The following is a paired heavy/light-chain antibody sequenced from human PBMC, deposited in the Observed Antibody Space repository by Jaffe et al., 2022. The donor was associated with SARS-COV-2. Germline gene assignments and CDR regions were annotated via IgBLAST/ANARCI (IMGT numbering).Heavy chain of an antibody. CDR2: IKQDDTEK. CDR3: VRAGYYYDRSGYSERLFDY. Sequence: EVQLVESGGGLVQPGGSLRLSCAASGFTFRSYWMGWVRQAPGKGLEWVANIKQDDTEKYYVDSVKGRFTISRDNARNSVYLQMNSLRAEDTAIYYCVRAGYYYDRSGYSERLFDYWGQGTLVTFSS. V-gene: IGHV3-7*01. D-gene: IGHD3-22*01. J-gene: IGHJ4*02. CDR1: GFTFRSYW.
Light chain of an antibody. Sequence: QSALTQPASVSASPGQSISISCTGTNRDVGGSNHVSWYQQYPGKAPKLKIYEVSNRFSGVSNRFSGSKSGNTASLTISGLQAEDEAEYYCSSYTTTNTYVFGPATRVTVL. V-gene: IGLV2-14*01. CDR2: EVS. CDR3: SSYTTTNTYV. CDR1: NRDVGGSNH. J-gene: IGLJ1*01.